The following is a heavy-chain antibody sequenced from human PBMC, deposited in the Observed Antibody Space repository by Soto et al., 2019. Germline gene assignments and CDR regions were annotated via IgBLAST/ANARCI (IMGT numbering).Heavy chain of an antibody. D-gene: IGHD3-22*01. Sequence: QVQLVESGGGVVQPGRSLRLSCAASGFTFSSYGMHWVRQAPGKGLEWVAVIWYDGSNKYYADSVKGRFTISRDNSKNTLYLQMNSLRAEDTAVYYCAREMYYYDSSGYFDYWGQGTLVTVSS. CDR3: AREMYYYDSSGYFDY. J-gene: IGHJ4*02. CDR1: GFTFSSYG. CDR2: IWYDGSNK. V-gene: IGHV3-33*01.